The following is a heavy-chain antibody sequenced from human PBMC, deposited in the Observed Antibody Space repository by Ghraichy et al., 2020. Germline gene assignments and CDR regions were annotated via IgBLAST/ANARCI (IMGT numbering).Heavy chain of an antibody. CDR3: ARDNGGSYSRAAQLGYFDY. CDR2: ITRSSSFK. Sequence: GESLNISCGASGFTFSDYNMNWVRQAPGKGLEWVSSITRSSSFKYYADSLKGRFTISRDNAKNSLYLQMNSLKAEDTAVYFCARDNGGSYSRAAQLGYFDYWGQGTLVTVSS. CDR1: GFTFSDYN. V-gene: IGHV3-21*01. D-gene: IGHD1-26*01. J-gene: IGHJ4*02.